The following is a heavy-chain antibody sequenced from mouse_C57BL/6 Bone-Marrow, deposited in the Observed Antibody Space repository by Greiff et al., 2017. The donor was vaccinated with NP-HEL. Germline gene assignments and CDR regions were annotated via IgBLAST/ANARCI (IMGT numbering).Heavy chain of an antibody. CDR2: LHPNSGST. D-gene: IGHD2-3*01. J-gene: IGHJ1*03. V-gene: IGHV1-64*01. CDR3: ARFGDGYYGWYFDV. Sequence: QVQLQQPGAELVKPGASVKLSCKASGYTFTSYWMHWVKQRPGQGLEWIGMLHPNSGSTNYNEKFTSKATLTLDTSSSTAYMQLSSLTSEDSAVYYCARFGDGYYGWYFDVWGTGTTVTVSS. CDR1: GYTFTSYW.